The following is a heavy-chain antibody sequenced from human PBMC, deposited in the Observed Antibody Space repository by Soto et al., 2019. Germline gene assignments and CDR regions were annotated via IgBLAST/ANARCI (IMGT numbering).Heavy chain of an antibody. CDR2: LGGSGDST. CDR1: GFTFSSYA. CDR3: AKALHNNWYGGAFDI. Sequence: EVQLLESGGGLVQPGGSLRLSCAASGFTFSSYAMSWVRQAPGKGLEWVSALGGSGDSTYYADSVKGRFTISRDNSKNTLYLQMNSLRAEDTAVYYCAKALHNNWYGGAFDIWGQGTMVTVSS. D-gene: IGHD1-1*01. J-gene: IGHJ3*02. V-gene: IGHV3-23*01.